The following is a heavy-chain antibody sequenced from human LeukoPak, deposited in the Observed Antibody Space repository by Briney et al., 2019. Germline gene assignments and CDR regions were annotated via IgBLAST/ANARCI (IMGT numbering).Heavy chain of an antibody. CDR3: TRGPGSYGGNSAPNDY. CDR2: IKQDGSEK. J-gene: IGHJ4*02. D-gene: IGHD4-23*01. CDR1: GFTFSSYW. Sequence: GGSLRLSCAASGFTFSSYWMSWVRQAPGKGLEWVANIKQDGSEKYYVDSVKGRFTISRDNAKNSLYLQMNSLKTEDTAVYYCTRGPGSYGGNSAPNDYWGQGTLVTVSS. V-gene: IGHV3-7*03.